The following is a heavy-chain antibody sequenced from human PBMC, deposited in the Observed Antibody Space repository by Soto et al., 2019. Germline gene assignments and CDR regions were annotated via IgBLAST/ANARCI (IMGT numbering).Heavy chain of an antibody. J-gene: IGHJ3*02. V-gene: IGHV3-23*01. CDR1: GFTFSSYA. CDR2: ISGSGGST. D-gene: IGHD6-19*01. Sequence: TGGSLRLSCAASGFTFSSYAMSWVRQAPGKGLEWVSAISGSGGSTYYADSVKGRFTISRDNSKNTLYLQMNSLRAEDTAVYYCAKDIDSSGWYDAFDIWGQGTMVTVSS. CDR3: AKDIDSSGWYDAFDI.